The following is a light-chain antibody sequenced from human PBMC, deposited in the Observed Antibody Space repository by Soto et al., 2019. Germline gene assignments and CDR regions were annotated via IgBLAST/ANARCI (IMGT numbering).Light chain of an antibody. CDR1: SGDVGGYNY. V-gene: IGLV2-11*01. CDR3: CSYAGSSNWV. Sequence: QSALTQPRSVSGSPGQSVPISCTGTSGDVGGYNYVSWYQQHPGKAPKLMIYDVSKRPSGVPDRFSGSKSGNTASLTISGLQAEDEADYYCCSYAGSSNWVFGGGTKVTVL. J-gene: IGLJ3*02. CDR2: DVS.